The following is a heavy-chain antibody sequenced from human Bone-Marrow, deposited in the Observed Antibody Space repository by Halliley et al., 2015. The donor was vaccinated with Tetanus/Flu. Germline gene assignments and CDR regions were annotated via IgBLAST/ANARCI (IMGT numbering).Heavy chain of an antibody. CDR3: ARDRTAYGGPDF. V-gene: IGHV3-11*05. CDR2: ITVTSSYT. Sequence: EWVSQITVTSSYTNYADSVKGRFTISRDNAKNSVDLQMNNLRAEDTAVYYCARDRTAYGGPDFWGQGTLVTVSS. D-gene: IGHD2-15*01. J-gene: IGHJ4*02.